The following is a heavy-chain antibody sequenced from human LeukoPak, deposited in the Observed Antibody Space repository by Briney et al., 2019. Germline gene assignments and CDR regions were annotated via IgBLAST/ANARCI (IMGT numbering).Heavy chain of an antibody. D-gene: IGHD3-10*01. V-gene: IGHV3-48*03. CDR2: ISSSGSTL. CDR3: AKPYYYGSRSYMDY. J-gene: IGHJ4*02. CDR1: GFTFSSFE. Sequence: GGSLRLSCVVSGFTFSSFEMNWVRQAPGRGLEWVSYISSSGSTLYYADSVKGRFSISRDNAKNSLYLQMNSLRAEDTAVYYCAKPYYYGSRSYMDYWGQGTLVTVSS.